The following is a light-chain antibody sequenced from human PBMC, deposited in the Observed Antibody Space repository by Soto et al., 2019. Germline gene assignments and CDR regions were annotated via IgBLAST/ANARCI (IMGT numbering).Light chain of an antibody. CDR3: KSYAGSNTYV. CDR2: EVV. Sequence: QSVLTQPPSASGSPGQSVTISCTGTKNDIGVYDFVSWYQHHPRKAPRLIIYEVVQRPSGVPDRFSGSKSGNTASLTVSGLQAADEADYFCKSYAGSNTYVFGSGTKVTVL. CDR1: KNDIGVYDF. J-gene: IGLJ1*01. V-gene: IGLV2-8*01.